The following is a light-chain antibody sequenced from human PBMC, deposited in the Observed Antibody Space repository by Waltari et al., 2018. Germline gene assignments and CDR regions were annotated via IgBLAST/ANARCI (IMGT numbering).Light chain of an antibody. J-gene: IGKJ1*01. Sequence: EIVLTQSPGSLSSSPGERVTLSCRASQGVRRALAWYQQKPGQAPRLLIFGASNRATGIPDRFSGSGSETDFSLTISRLEPEDFAVYYCQHYVRLPATFGRGTKVEIK. CDR3: QHYVRLPAT. CDR2: GAS. V-gene: IGKV3-20*01. CDR1: QGVRRA.